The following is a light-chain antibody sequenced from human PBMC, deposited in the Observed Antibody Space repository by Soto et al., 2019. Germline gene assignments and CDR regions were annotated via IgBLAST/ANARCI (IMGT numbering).Light chain of an antibody. CDR1: QSISTE. J-gene: IGKJ2*01. CDR2: SAS. CDR3: QQGHNWPLT. Sequence: EIVMTQSPATLSVSPGERATLSCRASQSISTELAWYQQKPGQPPILLIYSASTRATGVPARFTGSGSGSEFTLTISGLPTEDFAVYYCQQGHNWPLTFGQGTRLEI. V-gene: IGKV3-15*01.